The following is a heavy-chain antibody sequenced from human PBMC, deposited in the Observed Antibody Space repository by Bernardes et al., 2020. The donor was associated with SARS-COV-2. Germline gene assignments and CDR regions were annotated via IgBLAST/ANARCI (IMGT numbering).Heavy chain of an antibody. CDR3: AKYDGSVAGNYYYYGMDV. V-gene: IGHV3-23*01. D-gene: IGHD6-19*01. CDR2: ISGSGGST. CDR1: GFTFSSYA. Sequence: GGSLRLSCAASGFTFSSYAMSWVRQAPGKGLEWVSAISGSGGSTYYADSVKGRFTISRDNSKNTLYLQMNSLRAEDTAVYYCAKYDGSVAGNYYYYGMDVWGQGTTVTVSS. J-gene: IGHJ6*02.